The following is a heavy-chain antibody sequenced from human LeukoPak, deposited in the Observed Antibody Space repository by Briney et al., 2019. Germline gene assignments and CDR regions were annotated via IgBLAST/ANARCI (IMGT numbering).Heavy chain of an antibody. J-gene: IGHJ4*02. CDR3: ATATSGSYWPYYFDY. V-gene: IGHV1-24*01. CDR2: FEPEDGET. CDR1: GYTLTELS. Sequence: GASVKVSCKVSGYTLTELSMHWVRQAPGKGLEWMGGFEPEDGETIYAQKFQGRVTMTEDTSTDTAYMELSSLRSEDTAVYYCATATSGSYWPYYFDYWGQGTLVTVSS. D-gene: IGHD1-26*01.